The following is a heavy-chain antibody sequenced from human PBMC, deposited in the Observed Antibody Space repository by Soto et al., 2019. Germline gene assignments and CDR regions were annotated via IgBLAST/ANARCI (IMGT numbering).Heavy chain of an antibody. Sequence: EVQLVESGGGLVQPGGSLRLSCAASGFTFSSYEMNWVRQAPGKGLEWVSYISSSGSTIYYADSVKGRFTISRDNAKNSLYLQMNSLRAEDTAVYYCARDPRAYSSSWYPPAAWGQGTLVTVSS. D-gene: IGHD6-13*01. J-gene: IGHJ5*02. CDR3: ARDPRAYSSSWYPPAA. V-gene: IGHV3-48*03. CDR2: ISSSGSTI. CDR1: GFTFSSYE.